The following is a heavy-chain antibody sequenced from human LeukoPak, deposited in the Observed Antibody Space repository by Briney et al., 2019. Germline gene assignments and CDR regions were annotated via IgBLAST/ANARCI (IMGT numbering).Heavy chain of an antibody. CDR2: ISGSGGST. Sequence: GGSLRLSCAASGFTFSSYAMSWVRQAPGKGLEWVSAISGSGGSTYYADSVKGRFTISRDNSKNTLYLQMNSLRAEDTAVYYCARYYDFWSGYYIYYYYGMDVWGQGTTVTVSS. V-gene: IGHV3-23*01. CDR3: ARYYDFWSGYYIYYYYGMDV. D-gene: IGHD3-3*01. CDR1: GFTFSSYA. J-gene: IGHJ6*02.